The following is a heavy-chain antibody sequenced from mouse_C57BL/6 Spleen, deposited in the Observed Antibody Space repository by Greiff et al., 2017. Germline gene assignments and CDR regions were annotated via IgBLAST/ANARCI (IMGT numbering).Heavy chain of an antibody. J-gene: IGHJ3*01. CDR1: GYAFTNYL. CDR2: INPGSGGT. D-gene: IGHD3-3*01. Sequence: QVQLKQSGAELVRPGTSVKVSCKASGYAFTNYLIEWVKQRPGQGLEWIGVINPGSGGTNYNEKFKGKATLTADKSSSTAYMQLSSLTSEDSAVYFCARGGTEFAYWGQGTLVTVSA. V-gene: IGHV1-54*01. CDR3: ARGGTEFAY.